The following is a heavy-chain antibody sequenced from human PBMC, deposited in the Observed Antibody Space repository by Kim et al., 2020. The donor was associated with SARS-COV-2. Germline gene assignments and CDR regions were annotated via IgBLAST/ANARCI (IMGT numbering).Heavy chain of an antibody. D-gene: IGHD2-15*01. Sequence: GGSLRLSCAASGFTFSDFYMTWLRQAPGKGPEWVSRISGSGSTTTYADSVEGRFTISRDNAKNSLYLQMSSLGAEDTAVYYCARLGGFVAALRGEFYCSGGACYPDSWGQGTLVTVSS. CDR2: ISGSGSTT. CDR3: ARLGGFVAALRGEFYCSGGACYPDS. J-gene: IGHJ5*01. CDR1: GFTFSDFY. V-gene: IGHV3-11*01.